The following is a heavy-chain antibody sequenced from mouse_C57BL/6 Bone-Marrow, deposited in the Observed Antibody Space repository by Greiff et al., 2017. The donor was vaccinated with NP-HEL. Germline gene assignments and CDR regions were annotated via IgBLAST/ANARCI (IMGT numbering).Heavy chain of an antibody. J-gene: IGHJ4*01. CDR2: IRSKSNNYAT. Sequence: EVHLVESGGGLVQPKGSLKLSCAASGFSFNTYAMNWVRQAPGKGLEWVARIRSKSNNYATYYADSVKDRFTISRDDSESMLYLQMNNLKTEDTAMYYCVRQYGGAMDYWGQGTSVTVSS. D-gene: IGHD2-10*02. CDR1: GFSFNTYA. CDR3: VRQYGGAMDY. V-gene: IGHV10-1*01.